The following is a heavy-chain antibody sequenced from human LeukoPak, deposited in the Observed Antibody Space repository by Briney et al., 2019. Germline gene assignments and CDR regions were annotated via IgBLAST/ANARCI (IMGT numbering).Heavy chain of an antibody. CDR2: IYYSGRT. CDR3: ARLIPMRYYDSSGYFDY. D-gene: IGHD3-22*01. Sequence: SETLSLTCTVSGGSISSSSYYWGWIRQPPGKGLEWIGNIYYSGRTYYNPSLKSRVTISVDTSKNQFSLKLSSVTATDTAVYYCARLIPMRYYDSSGYFDYWGQGTLVTVSS. V-gene: IGHV4-39*01. CDR1: GGSISSSSYY. J-gene: IGHJ4*02.